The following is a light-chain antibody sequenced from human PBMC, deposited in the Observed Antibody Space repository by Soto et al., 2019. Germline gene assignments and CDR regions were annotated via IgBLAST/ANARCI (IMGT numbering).Light chain of an antibody. CDR2: GAS. Sequence: EIVLAQSPATLSLSPGERATLSCSASQSVSIYLAWYQQKPGQAPRLLIYGASSRATGIPDRFSGSGSGTDFTLTISRLEPEDFAVYYCQQYGSSPGTFGQGTKVDIK. J-gene: IGKJ1*01. CDR3: QQYGSSPGT. CDR1: QSVSIY. V-gene: IGKV3-20*01.